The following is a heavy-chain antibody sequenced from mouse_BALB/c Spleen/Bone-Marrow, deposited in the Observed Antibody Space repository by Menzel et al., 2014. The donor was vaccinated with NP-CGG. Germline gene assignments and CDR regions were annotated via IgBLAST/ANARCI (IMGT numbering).Heavy chain of an antibody. J-gene: IGHJ4*01. CDR2: IHPNSGNT. CDR1: GYTFTSTW. V-gene: IGHV1S130*01. D-gene: IGHD2-3*01. Sequence: QVQLQQSGSVLVRPGDSVKLSCKASGYTFTSTWIHWAKQRPGQGFEWIGEIHPNSGNTKFNEKLKGKATLTADTSSSTAYVDLSSLTSEDSAVYYCTRDGVGGAMDYWGQGTSVTVSS. CDR3: TRDGVGGAMDY.